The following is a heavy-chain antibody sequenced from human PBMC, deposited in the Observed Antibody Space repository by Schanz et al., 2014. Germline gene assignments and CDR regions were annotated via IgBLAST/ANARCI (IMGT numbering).Heavy chain of an antibody. D-gene: IGHD3-22*01. CDR1: GFNFNNFA. CDR3: AKDRSWDYDSNGYFDY. J-gene: IGHJ4*02. Sequence: EVQLLESGGGLVQPGGSLRLSCAASGFNFNNFAMTWVRQAPGKGLEWVIVISGSGGSTYYADSVRGRFTISRDNSKNTLYLQMNSLRAEDTAVYYCAKDRSWDYDSNGYFDYWGQGTLVTVSS. V-gene: IGHV3-23*01. CDR2: ISGSGGST.